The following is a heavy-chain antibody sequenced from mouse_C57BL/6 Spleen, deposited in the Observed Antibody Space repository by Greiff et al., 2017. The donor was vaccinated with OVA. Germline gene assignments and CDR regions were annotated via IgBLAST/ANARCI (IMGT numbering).Heavy chain of an antibody. Sequence: VKLMESGAELVKPGASVKISCKASGYAFSSYWMNWVKQRPGKGLEWIGQIYPGDGDTNYNGKFKGKATLTADKSSSTAYMQLSSLTSEDSAVYFCARETLTGTLYYFDCWGQGTTLTVSS. CDR2: IYPGDGDT. J-gene: IGHJ2*01. D-gene: IGHD4-1*01. V-gene: IGHV1-80*01. CDR3: ARETLTGTLYYFDC. CDR1: GYAFSSYW.